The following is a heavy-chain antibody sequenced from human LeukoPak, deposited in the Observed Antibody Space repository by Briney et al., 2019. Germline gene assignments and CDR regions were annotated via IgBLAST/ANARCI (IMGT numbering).Heavy chain of an antibody. J-gene: IGHJ4*02. CDR3: ARDSSSSSYDY. CDR1: GGSFSGYY. Sequence: SETLSLTCAVYGGSFSGYYWSWIRQTPGKGLEWIGEINHSGSINYNPDLKSRVTISVDTSKKQFSLKLSSVTAADTAVYYCARDSSSSSYDYRGQGTLLTVS. D-gene: IGHD6-13*01. CDR2: INHSGSI. V-gene: IGHV4-34*01.